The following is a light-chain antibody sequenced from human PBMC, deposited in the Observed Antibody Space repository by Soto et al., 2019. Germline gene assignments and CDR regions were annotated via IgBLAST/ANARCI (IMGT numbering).Light chain of an antibody. CDR2: GAS. V-gene: IGKV3-15*01. Sequence: IVMTQSPATLSLSPVERVTLSCRASQSISTNLAWYQRKPGQAPRLLINGASTRATGIPARFSGSGSGTHFTLTISSLQSEDFGTYYCQQYNTWPGTFGQGTKVDIK. CDR1: QSISTN. J-gene: IGKJ1*01. CDR3: QQYNTWPGT.